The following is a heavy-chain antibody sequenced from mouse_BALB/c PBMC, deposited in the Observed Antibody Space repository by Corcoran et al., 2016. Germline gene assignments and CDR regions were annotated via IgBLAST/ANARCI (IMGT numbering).Heavy chain of an antibody. V-gene: IGHV14-3*02. CDR1: GFNIKDTY. J-gene: IGHJ1*01. CDR2: IDPANGNT. Sequence: EVQLQQSGAELVKPGASVKLSCTASGFNIKDTYMHWVKQRPEQGLEWIGRIDPANGNTKYDPKFQGKDTITADTSSNTAYLQLRSLTSEDTAVYYCARWDWYFDVWGAGTTVTVSS. CDR3: ARWDWYFDV.